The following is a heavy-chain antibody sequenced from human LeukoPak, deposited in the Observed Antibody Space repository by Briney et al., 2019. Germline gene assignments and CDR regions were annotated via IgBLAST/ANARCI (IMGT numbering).Heavy chain of an antibody. D-gene: IGHD2-15*01. CDR1: GSTFSSYG. Sequence: GGSLRLSCAASGSTFSSYGMHWVRQAPGKGLEWVAVISYDGSNKYYADSVKGRFTISRDNSKNTLYLQMNSLRAEDTAVYYCATAEDCSGGSCYSGLDYWGQGTLVTVSS. CDR2: ISYDGSNK. J-gene: IGHJ4*02. V-gene: IGHV3-30*03. CDR3: ATAEDCSGGSCYSGLDY.